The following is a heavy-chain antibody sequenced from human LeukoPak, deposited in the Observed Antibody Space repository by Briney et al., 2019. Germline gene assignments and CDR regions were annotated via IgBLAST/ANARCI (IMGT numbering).Heavy chain of an antibody. CDR2: ISGSGGST. J-gene: IGHJ4*02. CDR1: GFTFSNYG. CDR3: AKVPAAKYY. V-gene: IGHV3-23*01. Sequence: GGSLRLSCAASGFTFSNYGMTWVRQAPGKGLEWVSGISGSGGSTYYADSVKGRFTISRDNSKNTLYLQMNSLRAEDTAVYYCAKVPAAKYYWGQGTLVTVSS. D-gene: IGHD2-2*01.